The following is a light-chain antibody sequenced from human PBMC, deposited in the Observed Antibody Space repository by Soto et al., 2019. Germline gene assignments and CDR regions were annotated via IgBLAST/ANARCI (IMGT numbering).Light chain of an antibody. J-gene: IGKJ4*01. Sequence: DIQMTQSPSSVSASVGDRVSITCRASHDIKNFLTWFQQKPGKAPKSLISVASRLQSGVPSRFSGSGSGTVFTLTISSLQPEDFATWYCQQDNTYPPTFGGGTKVEIK. CDR2: VAS. V-gene: IGKV1-16*01. CDR1: HDIKNF. CDR3: QQDNTYPPT.